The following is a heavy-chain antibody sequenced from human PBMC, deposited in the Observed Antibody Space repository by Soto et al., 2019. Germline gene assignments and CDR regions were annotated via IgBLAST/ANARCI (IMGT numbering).Heavy chain of an antibody. D-gene: IGHD3-16*01. CDR3: ARPALGWSAP. CDR2: IFYSGRSGST. V-gene: IGHV4-59*01. CDR1: GGSISSYY. J-gene: IGHJ5*02. Sequence: PSETLSLTCSVSGGSISSYYWSLIRQPPGKGLECIWYIFYSGRSGSTNYNPSLKSRVTISVDTPKNQFSLKLSSVTAADTAVYNWARPALGWSAPGGREPLFTVPS.